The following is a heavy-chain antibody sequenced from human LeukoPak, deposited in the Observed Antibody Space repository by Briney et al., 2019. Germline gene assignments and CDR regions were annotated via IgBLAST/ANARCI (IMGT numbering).Heavy chain of an antibody. Sequence: SVKVSCKASGGTFSSYAISWVRQAPGQGLEWMGGIIPIFGTANYAQKFQGRVTITADESTSTAYMELSSLRSEDTAVDYCAGVYYCRSTSGYPGARMVRVDYWGRETLVTVSS. V-gene: IGHV1-69*13. CDR1: GGTFSSYA. CDR2: IIPIFGTA. D-gene: IGHD2-2*01. CDR3: AGVYYCRSTSGYPGARMVRVDY. J-gene: IGHJ4*02.